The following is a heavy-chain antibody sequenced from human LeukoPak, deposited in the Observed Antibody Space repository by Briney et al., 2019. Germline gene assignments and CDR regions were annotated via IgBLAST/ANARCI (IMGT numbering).Heavy chain of an antibody. CDR2: FDPEDGET. J-gene: IGHJ1*01. CDR1: GYTLTELS. D-gene: IGHD3-22*01. CDR3: ARAREGYYDSSGYYYGEYFQH. V-gene: IGHV1-24*01. Sequence: ASVKVSCKVSGYTLTELSMHWVRQAPGKGLEWMGGFDPEDGETIYAQKFQGRVTMTEDTSTDTAYMELSSLRSEDTAVYYCARAREGYYDSSGYYYGEYFQHWGQGTLVTVSS.